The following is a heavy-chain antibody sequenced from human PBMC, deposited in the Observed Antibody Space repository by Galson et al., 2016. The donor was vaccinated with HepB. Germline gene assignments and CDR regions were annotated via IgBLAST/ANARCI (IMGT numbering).Heavy chain of an antibody. CDR3: AHSKRLGVFTLFDS. D-gene: IGHD1-1*01. J-gene: IGHJ4*02. V-gene: IGHV2-5*01. Sequence: PALVKPTQTLTLTCTLSGVSLNNNAMAVGWIRQPPGKALEWLALLYSNADKRYSPSLRSRVTITRDTSKNQVVLTMTNLEPLDTATYFCAHSKRLGVFTLFDSWGQGTLVTVSS. CDR2: LYSNADK. CDR1: GVSLNNNAMA.